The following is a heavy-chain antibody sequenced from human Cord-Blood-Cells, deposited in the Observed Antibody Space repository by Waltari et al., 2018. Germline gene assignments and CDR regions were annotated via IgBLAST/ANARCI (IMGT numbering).Heavy chain of an antibody. Sequence: QVQLVQSGAEVKKPGASVKVSCKASGYTFTSSDINRVRQATGQGLEWMGWLKPNSGDTGDAQEFPGRVTITRNNSRSTGYMELRWLRSEDTAVYYCARQVSSGYYYYYYYMDGWAKWTTVTVCS. D-gene: IGHD3-22*01. CDR3: ARQVSSGYYYYYYYMDG. V-gene: IGHV1-8*03. CDR2: LKPNSGDT. J-gene: IGHJ6*03. CDR1: GYTFTSSD.